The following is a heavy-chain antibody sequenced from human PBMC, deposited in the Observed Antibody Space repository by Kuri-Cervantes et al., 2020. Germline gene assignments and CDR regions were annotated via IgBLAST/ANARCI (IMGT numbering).Heavy chain of an antibody. J-gene: IGHJ4*02. D-gene: IGHD3-10*01. CDR1: GFTFSGYD. V-gene: IGHV3-7*04. CDR3: ARFRVRGAHFDY. CDR2: IKQDGSEK. Sequence: GESLKISCAASGFTFSGYDMHWVRQAPGKGLEWVANIKQDGSEKYYVDSVKGRFTISRDNAKNSLYLQMNSLRAEDTAVYYCARFRVRGAHFDYWGQGTLVTVSS.